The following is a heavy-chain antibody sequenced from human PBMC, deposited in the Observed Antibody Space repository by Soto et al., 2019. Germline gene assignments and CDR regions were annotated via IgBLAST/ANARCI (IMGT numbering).Heavy chain of an antibody. J-gene: IGHJ4*02. D-gene: IGHD2-2*01. Sequence: GGSLRLSCAASGFTFSSYAMSWVRQAPGKGLEWVSAISGSGGSTYYADSVKGRFTISRDNSKNTLYLQMNSLRAEDTAVYYCAKFPHLYCSSTSCPYYFDYWGQGTLVTVSS. CDR3: AKFPHLYCSSTSCPYYFDY. V-gene: IGHV3-23*01. CDR2: ISGSGGST. CDR1: GFTFSSYA.